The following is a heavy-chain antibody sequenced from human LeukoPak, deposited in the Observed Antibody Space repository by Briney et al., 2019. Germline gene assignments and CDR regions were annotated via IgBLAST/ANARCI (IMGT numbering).Heavy chain of an antibody. CDR1: GFTFNRYT. V-gene: IGHV3-30*04. CDR3: VRDNYCGILDL. D-gene: IGHD2-21*01. J-gene: IGHJ4*02. CDR2: VLYDGSNK. Sequence: GGSLRLSCAASGFTFNRYTMHWVRQAPGKGLEWVAVVLYDGSNKYYADSVKGRFTLSRDNSKNTLSLQMNTLRADDTAVYYCVRDNYCGILDLWGQGTLVTVSS.